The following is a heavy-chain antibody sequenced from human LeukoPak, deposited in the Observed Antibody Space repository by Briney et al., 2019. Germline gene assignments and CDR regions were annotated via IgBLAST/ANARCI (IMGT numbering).Heavy chain of an antibody. CDR3: ARAHNWKYGSFDF. D-gene: IGHD1-7*01. CDR2: ISSSSSYI. Sequence: AGGSLRLSCAASGFTFSSYSMNWVRQAPGKGLEWVSCISSSSSYIYYADSVKGRFTISGDNAKNSLYLQMNSLRAEDTAVYYCARAHNWKYGSFDFWGQGTLVTVSS. J-gene: IGHJ4*02. CDR1: GFTFSSYS. V-gene: IGHV3-21*01.